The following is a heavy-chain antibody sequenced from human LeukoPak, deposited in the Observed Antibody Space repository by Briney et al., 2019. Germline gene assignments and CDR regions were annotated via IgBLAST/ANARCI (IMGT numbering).Heavy chain of an antibody. CDR3: SSTSCPMCGMDV. V-gene: IGHV3-66*02. D-gene: IGHD2-2*01. CDR1: GFTVSSNY. Sequence: GGSLRLSCAASGFTVSSNYMSWVRQAPGKGLEWVSVIYSGGSTYYADSVKGRFTIPRDNSKNTLYLQMNSLRAEDTAVYYCSSTSCPMCGMDVWGQGTLVTVSS. J-gene: IGHJ4*02. CDR2: IYSGGST.